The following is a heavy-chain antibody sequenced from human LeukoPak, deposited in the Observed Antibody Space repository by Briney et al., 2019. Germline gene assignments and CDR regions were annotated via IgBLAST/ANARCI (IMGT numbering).Heavy chain of an antibody. CDR1: GYTFTSYG. D-gene: IGHD3-22*01. V-gene: IGHV1-18*01. Sequence: GASVKVSCKASGYTFTSYGISWVRQAPGQGLEWMGWISAYNGNTNYARKLQGRVTMTTDTSTSTAYMELRSLRSDDTAVYYCASENDYDSSGYLTYWGQGTLVTVSS. CDR3: ASENDYDSSGYLTY. J-gene: IGHJ4*02. CDR2: ISAYNGNT.